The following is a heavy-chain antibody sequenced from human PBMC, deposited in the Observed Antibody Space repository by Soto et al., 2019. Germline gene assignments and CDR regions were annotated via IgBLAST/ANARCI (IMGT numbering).Heavy chain of an antibody. CDR3: AKGRQWMEAFDY. V-gene: IGHV3-23*01. D-gene: IGHD6-19*01. J-gene: IGHJ4*02. CDR2: ISGSGGST. Sequence: EVQLLESGGGLVQPGGSLRLSCAASGFTFSTYAMSWVRQAPGKGLEWVSAISGSGGSTYYADSVKGRFTISRDNAKNTLYLQMNSLRDEDTAVYYCAKGRQWMEAFDYWGQGTLVTVSS. CDR1: GFTFSTYA.